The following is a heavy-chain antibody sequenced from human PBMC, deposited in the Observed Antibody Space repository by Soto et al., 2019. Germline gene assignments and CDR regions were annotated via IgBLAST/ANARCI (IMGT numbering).Heavy chain of an antibody. V-gene: IGHV3-23*01. CDR3: AKDGQYRTDGFDV. D-gene: IGHD6-6*01. Sequence: EAQLLESGGDWAQPGGSLRLSCAASGFTFSSHGMSWVRQAPGKGLEWIAGLSRGGGTTYYADSVKGRFTISRDNSKNTLDLIMNSLKVEDTALYYCAKDGQYRTDGFDVWGQGKMVTVSS. J-gene: IGHJ3*01. CDR1: GFTFSSHG. CDR2: LSRGGGTT.